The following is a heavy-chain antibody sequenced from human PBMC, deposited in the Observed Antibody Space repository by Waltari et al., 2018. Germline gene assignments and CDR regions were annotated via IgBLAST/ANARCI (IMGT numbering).Heavy chain of an antibody. J-gene: IGHJ6*02. V-gene: IGHV1-24*01. D-gene: IGHD3-9*01. CDR3: ATDSHYDILSIYGMDV. CDR1: GYTLTELS. Sequence: QVQLVQSGAEVKKPGASVKVSCKVSGYTLTELSMHWVRKAPGKGLEWMGGFDPEDGETIYAQKFQGRVTMTEDTSTDTAYMELSSLRSEDTAVYYCATDSHYDILSIYGMDVWGQGTTVTVSS. CDR2: FDPEDGET.